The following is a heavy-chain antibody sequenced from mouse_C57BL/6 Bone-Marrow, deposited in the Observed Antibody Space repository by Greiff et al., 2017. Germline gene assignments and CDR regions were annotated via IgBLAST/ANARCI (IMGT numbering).Heavy chain of an antibody. CDR3: TEEGSNSKVPYFDY. V-gene: IGHV6-3*01. D-gene: IGHD2-5*01. CDR1: GFTFSNYW. J-gene: IGHJ2*01. Sequence: EVKVIESGGGLVQPGGSMKLSCVASGFTFSNYWMNWVRQSPEKGLEWVAQIRLKSDNYATHYAESVKGRFTISRDDSKSSVYLQMNTLRAEDTGIYYCTEEGSNSKVPYFDYWGQGTTLTVSS. CDR2: IRLKSDNYAT.